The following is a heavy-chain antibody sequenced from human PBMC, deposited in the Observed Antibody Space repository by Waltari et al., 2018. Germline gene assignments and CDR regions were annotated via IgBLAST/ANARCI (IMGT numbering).Heavy chain of an antibody. CDR1: GGSISSSSYY. J-gene: IGHJ5*02. Sequence: QLQLQESGPGLVKPSETLSLTCTVSGGSISSSSYYWGWIRQPPGKGLEWIGSIYYSGSTYYNPSLKSRVTISVDTSKNQFSLKLSSVTAADTAVYYCATDPTVTTKGFDPWGQGTLVTVSS. CDR3: ATDPTVTTKGFDP. V-gene: IGHV4-39*07. D-gene: IGHD4-17*01. CDR2: IYYSGST.